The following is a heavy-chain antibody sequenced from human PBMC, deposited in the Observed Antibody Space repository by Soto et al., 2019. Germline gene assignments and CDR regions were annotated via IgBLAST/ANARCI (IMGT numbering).Heavy chain of an antibody. D-gene: IGHD2-2*01. V-gene: IGHV1-69*06. CDR1: GGTFSSYA. Sequence: SVKVSCKASGGTFSSYAISWVRQAPEQGLEWMGGIIPIFGTANYAQKFQGRLTTTADKSTSTAYMELSRLSSENTAVYYCARGYISSTSWYYYYGMDVWSQAATVT. J-gene: IGHJ6*02. CDR3: ARGYISSTSWYYYYGMDV. CDR2: IIPIFGTA.